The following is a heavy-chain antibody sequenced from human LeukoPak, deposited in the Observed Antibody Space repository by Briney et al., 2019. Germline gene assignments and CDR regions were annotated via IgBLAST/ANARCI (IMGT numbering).Heavy chain of an antibody. J-gene: IGHJ4*02. Sequence: GSLRLSCAASGFTFSTQDVNWVRQAPGKGLEWIGTIYYSGSTYYNPSLSSRVTISVDTSKNQFSLKLRSVTAADTAVYYCASTSIIRTVVAIPFDYWGQGTLVTVSS. CDR2: IYYSGST. V-gene: IGHV4-59*04. D-gene: IGHD3-22*01. CDR1: GFTFSTQD. CDR3: ASTSIIRTVVAIPFDY.